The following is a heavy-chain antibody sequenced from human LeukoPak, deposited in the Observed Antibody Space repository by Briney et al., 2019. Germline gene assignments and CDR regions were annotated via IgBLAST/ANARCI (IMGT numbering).Heavy chain of an antibody. J-gene: IGHJ4*02. CDR1: GFTFSSYA. D-gene: IGHD2-8*01. Sequence: GGSLRLSCAASGFTFSSYAMSWVRQAPGKGLEWVSAISGSGGSTYYADSVKGRFTISRDNSKNTLYLQMNSPRAEDTAVYYCAKGCTNGVWTPDWEREDYFDYWGQGTLVTVSS. CDR2: ISGSGGST. CDR3: AKGCTNGVWTPDWEREDYFDY. V-gene: IGHV3-23*01.